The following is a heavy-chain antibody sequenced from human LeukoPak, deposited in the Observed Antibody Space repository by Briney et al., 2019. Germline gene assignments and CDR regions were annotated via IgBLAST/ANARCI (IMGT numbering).Heavy chain of an antibody. CDR3: ARDRITMVRGDGMDV. Sequence: GGSLRLSCAASGFTFSSYEMNWVRQAPGKGLEWVSYISSSGGTIYYADSVKGRFTISRDNAKNSLYLQMNSLRAEDTAVYYCARDRITMVRGDGMDVWGKGTTVTVSS. CDR1: GFTFSSYE. D-gene: IGHD3-10*01. V-gene: IGHV3-48*03. J-gene: IGHJ6*04. CDR2: ISSSGGTI.